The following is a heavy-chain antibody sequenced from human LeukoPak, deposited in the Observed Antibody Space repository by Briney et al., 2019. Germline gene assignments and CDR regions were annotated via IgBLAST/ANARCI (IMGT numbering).Heavy chain of an antibody. CDR2: IYTSGST. CDR1: GGSISSGSYY. D-gene: IGHD3-16*01. J-gene: IGHJ4*02. V-gene: IGHV4-61*02. CDR3: AREMGAEGFDY. Sequence: SETLSLTCTVSGGSISSGSYYWSWIRQPAGKGLEWIGRIYTSGSTNYNPSLKSRVTASVDTSKNQFSLKLSSVTAADTAVYYCAREMGAEGFDYWGQGTLVTVSS.